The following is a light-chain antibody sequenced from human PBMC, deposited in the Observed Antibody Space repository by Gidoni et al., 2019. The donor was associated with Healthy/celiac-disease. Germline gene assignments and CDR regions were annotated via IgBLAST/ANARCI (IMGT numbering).Light chain of an antibody. CDR2: AAS. J-gene: IGKJ4*01. Sequence: IQFTQSPSSLSASVGDRVTITCRASQGISSYLAWYQQKPGKAPKLLIYAASTLQSGVPSRFSGSGSGTDFTLTISSLQPEDFATYYCQQLNSYPGLTFGGGTKVEIK. CDR3: QQLNSYPGLT. V-gene: IGKV1-9*01. CDR1: QGISSY.